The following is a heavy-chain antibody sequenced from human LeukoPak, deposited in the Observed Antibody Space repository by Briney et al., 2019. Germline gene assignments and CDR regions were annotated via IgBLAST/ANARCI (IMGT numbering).Heavy chain of an antibody. J-gene: IGHJ4*02. Sequence: SETLSLTCSVSDDSISSQYWSWIRQPPGKGLECIGYIYHSGSTKYNPSLKSRVTMSLDTSKNQFSLNLSSVTAADTAVYYCARVGGTIFGVVNRGAFDYWGQGTLVTVSS. CDR2: IYHSGST. D-gene: IGHD3-3*01. CDR3: ARVGGTIFGVVNRGAFDY. V-gene: IGHV4-59*11. CDR1: DDSISSQY.